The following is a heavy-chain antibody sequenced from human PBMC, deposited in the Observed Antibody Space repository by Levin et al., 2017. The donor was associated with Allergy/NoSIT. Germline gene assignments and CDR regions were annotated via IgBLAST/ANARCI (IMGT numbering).Heavy chain of an antibody. CDR3: VRGGNRANYDWFDT. J-gene: IGHJ5*02. D-gene: IGHD4-23*01. CDR1: GYSFASYW. CDR2: IFPRDSDT. V-gene: IGHV5-51*01. Sequence: RGESLKISCKASGYSFASYWLGWVRQTPGKGLQYMGVIFPRDSDTRYSPSLQGHVTISADESINTAYLQWSSLKASDTGIYFCVRGGNRANYDWFDTWGQGTHVTVSS.